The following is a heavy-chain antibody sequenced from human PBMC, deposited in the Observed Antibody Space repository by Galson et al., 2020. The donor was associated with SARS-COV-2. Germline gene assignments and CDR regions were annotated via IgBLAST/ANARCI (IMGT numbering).Heavy chain of an antibody. CDR3: VRDNDALFETGPHFEN. CDR2: ISPDGSIT. J-gene: IGHJ4*02. CDR1: GFNFNTHW. Sequence: GGSLRLSCAASGFNFNTHWIHWVRRAPGKGLVWVSRISPDGSITTYADPVKGRFTISRDNAKNTVLMQMNRLRAEDTAVYYCVRDNDALFETGPHFENWGQGTLVTVSS. V-gene: IGHV3-74*01. D-gene: IGHD3-16*01.